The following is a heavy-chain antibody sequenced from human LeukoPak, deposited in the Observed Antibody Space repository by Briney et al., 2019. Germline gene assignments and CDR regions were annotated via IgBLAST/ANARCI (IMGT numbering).Heavy chain of an antibody. CDR2: IYYSGST. CDR1: GGSISSSSYY. D-gene: IGHD5-24*01. Sequence: SETLSLTCTVSGGSISSSSYYWGWIRQPPGKGLEWIGSIYYSGSTYYNPSLKGRVSISVDTSKNQFSLKVSCVTAPDTGVYYCARRGGGWLHLWGQGTLVTVSS. J-gene: IGHJ5*02. V-gene: IGHV4-39*01. CDR3: ARRGGGWLHL.